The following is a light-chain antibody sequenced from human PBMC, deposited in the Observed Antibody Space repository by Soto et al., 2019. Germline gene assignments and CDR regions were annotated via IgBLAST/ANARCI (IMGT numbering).Light chain of an antibody. Sequence: QSALTQPPSASGSPGQSVTISCTGTSSDVGGYNYVSWYQQHPGKAPKLMFYEVSKRPSGVPDRFYGSKSGNTASLTVSGLQAEDEADYSCSSYAGRNNVVFGGGTKLTVL. CDR3: SSYAGRNNVV. V-gene: IGLV2-8*01. CDR1: SSDVGGYNY. J-gene: IGLJ2*01. CDR2: EVS.